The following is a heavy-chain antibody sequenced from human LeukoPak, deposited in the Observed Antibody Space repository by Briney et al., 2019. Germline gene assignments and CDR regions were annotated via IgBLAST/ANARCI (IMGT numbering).Heavy chain of an antibody. V-gene: IGHV3-43*02. J-gene: IGHJ4*02. CDR3: AKDLYYYDSSGYYQTFDY. CDR1: GFTFDDYA. D-gene: IGHD3-22*01. Sequence: PGGSLRLSCAASGFTFDDYAMHWVRQAPGKGLEWVSLISGDGGSTYYADSVKGRFTISRDNSKNSLYLQMNSLRTEDTALYYCAKDLYYYDSSGYYQTFDYWGQGTLVTVSS. CDR2: ISGDGGST.